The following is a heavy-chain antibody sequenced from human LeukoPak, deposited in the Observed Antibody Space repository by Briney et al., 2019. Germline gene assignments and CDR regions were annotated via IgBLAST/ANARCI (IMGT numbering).Heavy chain of an antibody. J-gene: IGHJ6*03. D-gene: IGHD6-6*01. CDR1: GGSISSGGYY. CDR2: INDSGST. V-gene: IGHV4-61*08. Sequence: SETLSLTCTVSGGSISSGGYYWSWIRQSPGKGLEWIGEINDSGSTNYNPSLKSRVTISVDTSKNQFSLKLSSVTAADTAVYYCARLAARASFYYYYYMDVWGKGTTVTVSS. CDR3: ARLAARASFYYYYYMDV.